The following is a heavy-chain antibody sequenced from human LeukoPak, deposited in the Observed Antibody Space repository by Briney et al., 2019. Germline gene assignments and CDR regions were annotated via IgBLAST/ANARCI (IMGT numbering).Heavy chain of an antibody. CDR1: GFTFSSYA. Sequence: GGSLRLSCAASGFTFSSYAMHWVRQAPGKGLEYVSAISSNGGSTYYANSVKGRFTISRDNSKNTLYLQMGSLRAEDMAVYYCARVMGGDYRDWGQGTLVTVSS. V-gene: IGHV3-64*01. CDR2: ISSNGGST. D-gene: IGHD2-21*02. CDR3: ARVMGGDYRD. J-gene: IGHJ4*02.